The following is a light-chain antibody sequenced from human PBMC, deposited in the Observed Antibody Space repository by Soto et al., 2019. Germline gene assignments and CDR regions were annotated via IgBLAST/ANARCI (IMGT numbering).Light chain of an antibody. J-gene: IGKJ1*01. V-gene: IGKV3-20*01. CDR3: MQGTQWPWT. CDR2: GAS. CDR1: QSVTSSY. Sequence: EIVLTQSPGTLSLSPGERATLSCRASQSVTSSYLAWYQQKPGQAPRLLIYGASSRATGIPDRFSGSGSGTDFTLKISKVEAEDVAVYYCMQGTQWPWTFGQGTKVDIK.